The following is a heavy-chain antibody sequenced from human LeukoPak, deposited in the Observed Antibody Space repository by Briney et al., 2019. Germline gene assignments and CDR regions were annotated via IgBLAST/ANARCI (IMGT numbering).Heavy chain of an antibody. J-gene: IGHJ4*02. D-gene: IGHD6-19*01. CDR1: GFTVSSHY. Sequence: GGSLRLSCAASGFTVSSHYMSWVRQAPGKGLEWVSVIYNGDNTYYADSVQGRFTISKDNSKNTLYLQMNSLRPEDTAVYFCARASRWLAFDNWGQGTLVTVSS. V-gene: IGHV3-53*01. CDR3: ARASRWLAFDN. CDR2: IYNGDNT.